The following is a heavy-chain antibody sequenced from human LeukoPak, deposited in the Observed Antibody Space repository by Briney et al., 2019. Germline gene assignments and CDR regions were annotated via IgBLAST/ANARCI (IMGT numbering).Heavy chain of an antibody. J-gene: IGHJ4*02. CDR1: GGSIRIYY. CDR2: ISYRGST. D-gene: IGHD5-24*01. Sequence: SETLSHTCTVSGGSIRIYYWSWIRQPPGKGLEYIGYISYRGSTNYNPSLKSRVTISVDTSKNQFSLKLSSVTVADTAVYYCARVSRDGYNFMFDYWGQGTLVTVSS. CDR3: ARVSRDGYNFMFDY. V-gene: IGHV4-59*01.